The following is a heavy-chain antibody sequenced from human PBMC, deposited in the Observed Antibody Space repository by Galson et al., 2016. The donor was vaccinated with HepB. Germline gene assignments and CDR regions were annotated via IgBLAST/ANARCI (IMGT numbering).Heavy chain of an antibody. CDR2: IYYSGSA. J-gene: IGHJ2*01. Sequence: TLSLTCTVSGGSISRGGYYWTWIRQHPGKGLEWIGYIYYSGSAYYNPSLKSRLDISVGTSENQFSLTLTSVTAADTAMYYCVRYSNYGDYYFDLWGRGTLVTVSS. CDR3: VRYSNYGDYYFDL. CDR1: GGSISRGGYY. D-gene: IGHD4-17*01. V-gene: IGHV4-31*03.